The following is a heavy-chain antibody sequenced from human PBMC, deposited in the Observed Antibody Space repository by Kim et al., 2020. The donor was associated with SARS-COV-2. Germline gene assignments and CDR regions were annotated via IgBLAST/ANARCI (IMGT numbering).Heavy chain of an antibody. D-gene: IGHD3-3*01. Sequence: ASVKVSCKASGYTFTSYGISWVRQAPGQGLEWMGWISAYNGNTNYAQKLQGRVTMTTDTSTSTAYMELRSLRSDDTAVYYCARGGSKLRFLACTVAAVFDIGGQGTRVTVSS. CDR3: ARGGSKLRFLACTVAAVFDI. CDR2: ISAYNGNT. J-gene: IGHJ3*02. V-gene: IGHV1-18*01. CDR1: GYTFTSYG.